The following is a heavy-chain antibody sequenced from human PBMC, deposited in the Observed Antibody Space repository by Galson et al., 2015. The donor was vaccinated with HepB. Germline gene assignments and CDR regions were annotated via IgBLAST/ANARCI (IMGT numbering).Heavy chain of an antibody. CDR3: ARDEGIAAAGTKTYYYYYGMDV. CDR2: IIPIFGTA. J-gene: IGHJ6*02. V-gene: IGHV1-69*13. Sequence: SVKVSCKASGGTFSSNAISWVRQAPGQGLEWMGGIIPIFGTANYAQKFQGRVTITADESTSTAYMGLSSLRSEDTAVYYCARDEGIAAAGTKTYYYYYGMDVWGQGTTVTVSS. CDR1: GGTFSSNA. D-gene: IGHD6-13*01.